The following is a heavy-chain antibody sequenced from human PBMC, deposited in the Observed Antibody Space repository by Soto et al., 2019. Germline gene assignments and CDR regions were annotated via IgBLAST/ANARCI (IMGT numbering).Heavy chain of an antibody. V-gene: IGHV5-51*01. Sequence: GGSLEISCKGFGYRFSRYWVGWVRQVAGESLEWMGIIYPGDSDTRYSPSFQGQVTISADKSISTAYLQWSSLKASDTAMYYCARGDYYYDSSGYYPLDYWGQGTLVTVSS. D-gene: IGHD3-22*01. J-gene: IGHJ4*02. CDR2: IYPGDSDT. CDR1: GYRFSRYW. CDR3: ARGDYYYDSSGYYPLDY.